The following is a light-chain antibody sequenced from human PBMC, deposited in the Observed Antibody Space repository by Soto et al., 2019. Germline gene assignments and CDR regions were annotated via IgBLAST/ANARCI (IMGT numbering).Light chain of an antibody. CDR3: QQLNSYLVT. V-gene: IGKV1-9*01. CDR2: AAS. J-gene: IGKJ4*01. Sequence: DIQLTQSPSFLSASVGDRVTITCRASPGISSYLAWYQQKPGKAPKLLIYAASTLQSGVPSRFSGSGSGTEFTLTISSLQPEDFATYYCQQLNSYLVTFGGGTKVEIK. CDR1: PGISSY.